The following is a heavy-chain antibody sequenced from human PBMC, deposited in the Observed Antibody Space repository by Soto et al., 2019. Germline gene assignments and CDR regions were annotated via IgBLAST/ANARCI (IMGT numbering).Heavy chain of an antibody. CDR3: ARRTNDYGGNSFDS. V-gene: IGHV4-34*01. CDR1: GGSFSGYY. J-gene: IGHJ4*02. Sequence: LPETLSLTCAVYGGSFSGYYWSWIRQPPGKGLEWIGEINHSGSTNYNPSLKSRVTISVDTSKNQFSLNLSSVTAADTAVYYCARRTNDYGGNSFDSWGQGTLVTVSS. CDR2: INHSGST. D-gene: IGHD4-17*01.